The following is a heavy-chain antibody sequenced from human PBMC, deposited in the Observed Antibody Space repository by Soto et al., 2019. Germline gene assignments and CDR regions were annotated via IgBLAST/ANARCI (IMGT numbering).Heavy chain of an antibody. Sequence: GGSLRLSCAASGFTLSNFWMHWVRQVPGKGLVWVSRINDDGSRTKYADSVEGRLTISRDTAKNTLYLQMDSLRVEDTAVYYCVRDHHDYNFWSGNPKGYVELWARGILVTVSS. V-gene: IGHV3-74*01. D-gene: IGHD3-3*01. J-gene: IGHJ2*01. CDR1: GFTLSNFW. CDR3: VRDHHDYNFWSGNPKGYVEL. CDR2: INDDGSRT.